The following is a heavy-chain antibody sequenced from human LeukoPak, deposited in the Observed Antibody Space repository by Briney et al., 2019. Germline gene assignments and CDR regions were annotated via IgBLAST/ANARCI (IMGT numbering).Heavy chain of an antibody. V-gene: IGHV3-48*01. CDR1: GFTFSSYT. CDR2: ISSSSSTI. J-gene: IGHJ6*02. CDR3: AKAGRIGSSWYYYYYYYGMDV. D-gene: IGHD6-13*01. Sequence: GGSLRLSCAASGFTFSSYTMNWVRQAPGKGLEWVSYISSSSSTIYYADSVKGRFTISKDNAKNTLYLQMNSLRAEDTAVYYCAKAGRIGSSWYYYYYYYGMDVWGQGTTVTVSS.